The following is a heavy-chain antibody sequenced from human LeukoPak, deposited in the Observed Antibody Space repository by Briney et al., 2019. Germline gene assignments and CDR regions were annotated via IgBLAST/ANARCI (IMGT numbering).Heavy chain of an antibody. D-gene: IGHD5-12*01. CDR1: GGSINNYY. V-gene: IGHV4-59*12. CDR2: IYYSGST. CDR3: ARDLYGYDPFDY. Sequence: SETLSLTCTVSGGSINNYYWSWIRQPPGKGLEWIGNIYYSGSTNYNPSLKSRVTISLDTSKNQFSLNLSSVTAADTAVYYCARDLYGYDPFDYWGQGTLVTVSS. J-gene: IGHJ4*02.